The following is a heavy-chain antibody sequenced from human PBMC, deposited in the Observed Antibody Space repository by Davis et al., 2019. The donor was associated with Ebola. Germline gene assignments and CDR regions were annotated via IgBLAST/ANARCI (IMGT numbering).Heavy chain of an antibody. CDR2: ISWNSGSI. D-gene: IGHD3-9*01. CDR3: AAHYDILTGYYYYYSMDV. Sequence: SLKISCAASGFTFDDYAMHWVRQAPGKGLEWVSGISWNSGSIGYADSVKGRFTISRDNAKNSLYLQMNSLRAEDTAVYYCAAHYDILTGYYYYYSMDVWSQGTTVTVSS. V-gene: IGHV3-9*01. CDR1: GFTFDDYA. J-gene: IGHJ6*02.